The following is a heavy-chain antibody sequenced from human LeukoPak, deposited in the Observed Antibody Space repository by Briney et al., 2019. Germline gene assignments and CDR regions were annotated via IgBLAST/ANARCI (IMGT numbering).Heavy chain of an antibody. CDR1: GFTFSNYA. D-gene: IGHD6-19*01. J-gene: IGHJ4*02. Sequence: GRSLRLSCAASGFTFSNYAMHWVRQAPGKGREWVAVISYDGSNIYYADSVKGRFTISRDNSKNTLYLQMNSLRAEDTAIYYCARTALGSSGWYGRNYWGQGTQVSVSS. V-gene: IGHV3-30-3*01. CDR3: ARTALGSSGWYGRNY. CDR2: ISYDGSNI.